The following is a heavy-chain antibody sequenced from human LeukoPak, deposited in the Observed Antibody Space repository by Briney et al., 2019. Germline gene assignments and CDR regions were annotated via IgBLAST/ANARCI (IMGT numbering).Heavy chain of an antibody. CDR3: ARGGSYYSFDY. D-gene: IGHD1-26*01. J-gene: IGHJ4*02. V-gene: IGHV1-18*01. Sequence: GASVKVSCKASGYSFTSYGITWVRQAPGQGLEWMGWISGYNGNTNYAQKVQGRVTMSTDTSTSTAYMELRSLRSDDTAVYYCARGGSYYSFDYWGQGTLVTVSS. CDR1: GYSFTSYG. CDR2: ISGYNGNT.